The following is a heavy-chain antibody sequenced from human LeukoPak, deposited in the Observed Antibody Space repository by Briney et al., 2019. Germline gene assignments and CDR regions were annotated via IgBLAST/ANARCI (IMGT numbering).Heavy chain of an antibody. Sequence: PGGSLRLSCAASGFTVNSNYMTWVRQAPGKGLEWVSVIYSGGSTYYADSVKGRFTISRDNSKNTLYLQMNSLRAEDTAVYYCAREDYYYGMDVWGQGTTVTVSS. CDR2: IYSGGST. J-gene: IGHJ6*02. CDR3: AREDYYYGMDV. V-gene: IGHV3-66*01. CDR1: GFTVNSNY.